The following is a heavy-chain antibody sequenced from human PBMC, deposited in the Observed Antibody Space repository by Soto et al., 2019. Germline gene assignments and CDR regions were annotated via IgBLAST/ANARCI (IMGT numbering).Heavy chain of an antibody. D-gene: IGHD5-18*01. CDR1: GYTFTGYY. V-gene: IGHV1-2*04. CDR2: INPNSGGT. J-gene: IGHJ6*02. Sequence: ASVKVSCKASGYTFTGYYMHWVRQAPGQGLEWMGWINPNSGGTNYAQKFQGWVTMTRDTSISTAYMELSRLRSDDTAVYYCARERIQLWSSYYYCGMDVWGQGTTVTVSS. CDR3: ARERIQLWSSYYYCGMDV.